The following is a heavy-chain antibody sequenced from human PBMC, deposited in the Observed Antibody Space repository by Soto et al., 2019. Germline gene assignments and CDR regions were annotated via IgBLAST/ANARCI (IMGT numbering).Heavy chain of an antibody. V-gene: IGHV4-31*03. D-gene: IGHD3-22*01. Sequence: PSETLSLTCTVSGGSISSGGYYWSWIRQHPGKGLEWIGYIYYSGSTSYNPSLKSRVTISVDTSKNQFSLKLSSVTAADTAMYYCASSTFFPDSRGYHFKNLDSWGQGTLVTVSS. CDR2: IYYSGST. J-gene: IGHJ5*01. CDR1: GGSISSGGYY. CDR3: ASSTFFPDSRGYHFKNLDS.